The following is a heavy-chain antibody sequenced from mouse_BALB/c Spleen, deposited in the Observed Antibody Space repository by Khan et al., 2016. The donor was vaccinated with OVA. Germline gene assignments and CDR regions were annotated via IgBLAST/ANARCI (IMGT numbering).Heavy chain of an antibody. CDR2: INPYNGGT. D-gene: IGHD2-13*01. V-gene: IGHV1-37*01. CDR3: VRSASYGDYVEAWFAY. J-gene: IGHJ3*01. CDR1: GYSFTGYT. Sequence: EVQLQQSGPELVKPGASMKMSCKASGYSFTGYTMNWVKQSHVKNLEWIGLINPYNGGTAYNQKFRGKATLTVDKSSNTAYMELLSLTSEDSAVYYCVRSASYGDYVEAWFAYWGQGTLVTGSA.